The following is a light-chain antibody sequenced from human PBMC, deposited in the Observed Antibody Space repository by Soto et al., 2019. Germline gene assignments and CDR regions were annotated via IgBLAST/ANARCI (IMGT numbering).Light chain of an antibody. CDR3: QQYNNWPPRGWT. V-gene: IGKV3-15*01. CDR2: GAS. J-gene: IGKJ1*01. Sequence: EIVMTQPPATLSVSPGERATLSCRASQSVSSNLAWYQQKPGQAPRLLIYGASTRATGIPARFSGSGSGTEFTLTISSLQSEDFAVYYWQQYNNWPPRGWTFGQGTNV. CDR1: QSVSSN.